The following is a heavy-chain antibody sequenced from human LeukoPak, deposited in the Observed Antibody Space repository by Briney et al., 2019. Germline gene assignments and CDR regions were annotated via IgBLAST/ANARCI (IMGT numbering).Heavy chain of an antibody. CDR2: IYTSGSTSGST. D-gene: IGHD6-13*01. J-gene: IGHJ4*02. CDR3: ARDAPGIAATGVY. Sequence: SQTLSLTCIVSGGSISSGTYYWNWIRQPAGKGLEWIGRIYTSGSTSGSTSCNPSLKSRVTISVDMSKNQFSLSLSSVTAADTAVYYCARDAPGIAATGVYWGQGTLVTVSS. CDR1: GGSISSGTYY. V-gene: IGHV4-61*02.